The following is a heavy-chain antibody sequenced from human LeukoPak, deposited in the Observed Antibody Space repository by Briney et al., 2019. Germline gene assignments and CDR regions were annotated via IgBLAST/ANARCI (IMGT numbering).Heavy chain of an antibody. CDR1: GFTFSSYG. V-gene: IGHV3-30*18. Sequence: GRSLRLSCAASGFTFSSYGMHWVRQAPGKGLEWVAVISYDGSNKYYADSVKGRFTITRDNSKNTLYLQMNSLRAEDTAVYYCAKGLALYELAFDIWGQGTMVTVSS. D-gene: IGHD1-26*01. CDR3: AKGLALYELAFDI. CDR2: ISYDGSNK. J-gene: IGHJ3*02.